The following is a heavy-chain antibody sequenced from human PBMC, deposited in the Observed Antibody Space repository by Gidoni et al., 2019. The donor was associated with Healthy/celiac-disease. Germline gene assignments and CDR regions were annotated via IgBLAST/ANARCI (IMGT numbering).Heavy chain of an antibody. J-gene: IGHJ4*02. Sequence: QVQLVESGGGVVQPGGSLRLSCAASGFTFSSYGMHWVRQAPGKGLEWVAFIRYDGSNKYYADSVKGRFTISRDNSKNTLYLQMNSLRAEDTAVYYCAKAHYGDYVSYWGQGTLVTVSS. CDR2: IRYDGSNK. CDR3: AKAHYGDYVSY. CDR1: GFTFSSYG. V-gene: IGHV3-30*02. D-gene: IGHD4-17*01.